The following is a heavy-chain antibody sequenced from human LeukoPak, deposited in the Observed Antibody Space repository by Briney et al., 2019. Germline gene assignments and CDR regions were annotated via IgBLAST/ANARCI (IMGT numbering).Heavy chain of an antibody. J-gene: IGHJ4*02. Sequence: SVKVSCKASGGTFSDYVISWVRQAPGQGLNWMGGISPLLGASKHTQNFHGRVTITADESTTTAYMELSDLRSADTAVYYCATYDVLTGFEYWGQGTLVTVSS. V-gene: IGHV1-69*13. D-gene: IGHD3-9*01. CDR1: GGTFSDYV. CDR2: ISPLLGAS. CDR3: ATYDVLTGFEY.